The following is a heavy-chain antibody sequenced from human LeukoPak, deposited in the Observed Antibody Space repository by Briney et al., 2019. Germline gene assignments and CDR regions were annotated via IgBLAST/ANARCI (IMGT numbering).Heavy chain of an antibody. J-gene: IGHJ4*02. Sequence: ASVKVSCKTSGYTFTAYYMHWVRQAPGQGLEWMGWINPNSGDTNYVMKFQGRVTMTRDTSISTASMELSELKSDDTAVYYCATFAQDWGTFHYWGQGTLVTVSS. D-gene: IGHD3-16*01. V-gene: IGHV1-2*02. CDR2: INPNSGDT. CDR3: ATFAQDWGTFHY. CDR1: GYTFTAYY.